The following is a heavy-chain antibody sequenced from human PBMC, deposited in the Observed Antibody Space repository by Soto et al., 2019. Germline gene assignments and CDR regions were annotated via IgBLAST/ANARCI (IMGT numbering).Heavy chain of an antibody. CDR3: ARDRDSYGFHYC. D-gene: IGHD5-18*01. CDR1: GGSISSGGSY. V-gene: IGHV4-31*03. J-gene: IGHJ1*01. CDR2: IHYSGTT. Sequence: QVQLQESGPGLVKPSQTLSVTCTVSGGSISSGGSYWSWIRQHPGKGLEWIGYIHYSGTTYYNPSLKSRVTISIDTYKKQFALNLRSVTAADKAVYYCARDRDSYGFHYCWGQGTLVTVSP.